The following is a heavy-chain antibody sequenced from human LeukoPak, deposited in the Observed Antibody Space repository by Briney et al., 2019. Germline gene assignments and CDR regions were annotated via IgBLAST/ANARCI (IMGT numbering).Heavy chain of an antibody. CDR3: AKDTDYYDSSGPGSYFDY. Sequence: GGSLRLSCAASGFTFSSYGMHWVRQAPGKGLEWVAVIWYGGSNKYYADSVKGRFTISRDNSKNTLYLQMNSLRAEDTAVYYCAKDTDYYDSSGPGSYFDYWGQGTLVTVSS. V-gene: IGHV3-30*02. CDR2: IWYGGSNK. CDR1: GFTFSSYG. J-gene: IGHJ4*02. D-gene: IGHD3-22*01.